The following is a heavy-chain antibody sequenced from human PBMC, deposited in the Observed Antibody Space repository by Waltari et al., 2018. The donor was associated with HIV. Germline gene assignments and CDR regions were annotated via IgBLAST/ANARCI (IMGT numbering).Heavy chain of an antibody. CDR1: AFTFSGPG. V-gene: IGHV3-7*01. J-gene: IGHJ4*02. CDR2: IKPDGSET. Sequence: EVELVESGGGLVQPGESLGLSCAASAFTFSGPGMCWFRQAPGKGLEWVANIKPDGSETYYVDSVKGRFTISRDNAKTSLYLQMNSLRAEDTAVYFCAREYFYESSGYYYRSTFDYWGQGTLVTVSS. D-gene: IGHD3-22*01. CDR3: AREYFYESSGYYYRSTFDY.